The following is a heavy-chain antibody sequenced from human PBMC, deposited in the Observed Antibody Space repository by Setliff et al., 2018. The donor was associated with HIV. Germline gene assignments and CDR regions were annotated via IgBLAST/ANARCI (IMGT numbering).Heavy chain of an antibody. Sequence: ASVKVSCKASGYTFTSYDINWVRQATGQGLEWMGWISGLTGEVRLAKEFQGRVTLTTSAYTAYMELKSLRSEDRGVYYCARGGLGFLDWCLPDSWGQGTLVTVSS. CDR3: ARGGLGFLDWCLPDS. V-gene: IGHV1-8*02. J-gene: IGHJ4*02. D-gene: IGHD2-21*02. CDR1: GYTFTSYD. CDR2: ISGLTGEV.